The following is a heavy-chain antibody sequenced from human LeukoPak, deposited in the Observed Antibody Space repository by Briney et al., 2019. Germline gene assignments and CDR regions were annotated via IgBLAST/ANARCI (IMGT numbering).Heavy chain of an antibody. CDR2: IYYSGST. D-gene: IGHD5-24*01. Sequence: SETLSLTCTVSGGSVSSGSYYWSWIRQPPGKGLEWIGYIYYSGSTNYNPTLKSRVTISVDTSKNQFSLKLSSVTAADTAVYYCARVTEGDGYNYFDYWGQGTLVTVSS. V-gene: IGHV4-61*01. CDR3: ARVTEGDGYNYFDY. CDR1: GGSVSSGSYY. J-gene: IGHJ4*02.